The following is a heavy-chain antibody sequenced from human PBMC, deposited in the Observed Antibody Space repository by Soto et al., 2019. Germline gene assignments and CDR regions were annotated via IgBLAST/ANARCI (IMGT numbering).Heavy chain of an antibody. CDR1: GDSISTVDYF. D-gene: IGHD2-15*01. CDR3: ARGRYCLTGRCFPNWFDS. V-gene: IGHV4-30-4*01. CDR2: IYKSATT. J-gene: IGHJ5*01. Sequence: SETLSLTCSVSGDSISTVDYFWAWIRQPPGQALEYIGYIYKSATTYYNPSFESRVAISLDTSKSQFSLNVTSVTAADTAVYFCARGRYCLTGRCFPNWFDSWGQGTLVT.